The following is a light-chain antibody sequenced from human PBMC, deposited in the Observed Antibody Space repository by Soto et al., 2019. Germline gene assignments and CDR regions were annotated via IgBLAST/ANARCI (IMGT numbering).Light chain of an antibody. V-gene: IGKV3-20*01. CDR1: QSISSSY. CDR2: AAS. CDR3: QQYGSSRFT. Sequence: EIVLTQSPGTLSLSPGERATLSCRASQSISSSYLAWYQQTPGQAPRLLFYAASSRATGIPDRFSGSGSGTDFTLTISRLEAEAFAVYYCQQYGSSRFTFGPGTKVDIK. J-gene: IGKJ3*01.